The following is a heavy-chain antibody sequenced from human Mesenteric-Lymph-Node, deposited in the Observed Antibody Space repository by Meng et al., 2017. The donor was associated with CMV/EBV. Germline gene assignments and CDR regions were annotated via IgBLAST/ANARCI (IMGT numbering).Heavy chain of an antibody. J-gene: IGHJ4*02. CDR1: GYTFMNYG. D-gene: IGHD3-10*01. CDR2: SNPHDGKI. CDR3: ARDAQFIFDY. V-gene: IGHV1-18*04. Sequence: ASVKVSCKASGYTFMNYGISWVRQARGQGLEWMGWSNPHDGKINYVQKFQDRVTLSMDTSTGTFYMEMRNLRFDDTAVYYCARDAQFIFDYWGQGALVTVSS.